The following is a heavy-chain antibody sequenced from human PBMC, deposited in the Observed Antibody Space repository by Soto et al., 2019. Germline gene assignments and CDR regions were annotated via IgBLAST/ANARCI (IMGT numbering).Heavy chain of an antibody. CDR3: ANVEYSYGFYYYYGMDV. V-gene: IGHV1-69*01. J-gene: IGHJ6*02. CDR1: GGTFSSYA. Sequence: GASVKFSCKASGGTFSSYAISWVRQAPGQWLEWMGGIIPIFGTANYAQKFQGRVTITADESTSTAYMELSSLRSEDTAVYYCANVEYSYGFYYYYGMDVWGQGTTVTVSS. D-gene: IGHD5-18*01. CDR2: IIPIFGTA.